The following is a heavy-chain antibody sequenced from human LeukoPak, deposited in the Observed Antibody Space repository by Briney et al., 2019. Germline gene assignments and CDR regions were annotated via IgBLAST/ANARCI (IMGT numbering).Heavy chain of an antibody. V-gene: IGHV3-7*01. Sequence: GGSLRLSCAASGFTFSSYWMSWVCQAPGKGLEWVANIKQDGSEKYYVDSVKGRFTISRDNAKNSLYLQMNSLRAEDTAVYYCARVEASGYDYGAFDYWGQGTLVTVSS. D-gene: IGHD5-12*01. CDR1: GFTFSSYW. CDR2: IKQDGSEK. CDR3: ARVEASGYDYGAFDY. J-gene: IGHJ4*02.